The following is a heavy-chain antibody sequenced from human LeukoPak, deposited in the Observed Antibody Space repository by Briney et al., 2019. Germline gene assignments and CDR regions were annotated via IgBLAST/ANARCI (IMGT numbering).Heavy chain of an antibody. J-gene: IGHJ4*02. CDR2: INPNSGGT. Sequence: ASVKLSCKASGYTFTGYCMHWVRQAPGQGLEWMGWINPNSGGTNYAQKFQGRVTMTRDTSISTAYMELRRLRSDDLAVYYCARDQGSCSGGSCLYYFDYWGQGTLVTVSS. V-gene: IGHV1-2*02. CDR1: GYTFTGYC. D-gene: IGHD2-15*01. CDR3: ARDQGSCSGGSCLYYFDY.